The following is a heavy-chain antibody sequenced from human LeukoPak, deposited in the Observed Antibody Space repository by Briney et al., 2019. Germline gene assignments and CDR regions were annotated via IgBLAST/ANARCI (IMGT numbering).Heavy chain of an antibody. V-gene: IGHV3-48*03. CDR2: ISSSGSTI. CDR1: GFTFSSYE. Sequence: GGSLRLSCAASGFTFSSYEMNWVRQAPGKGLEWVSYISSSGSTIYYADSVKGRFTISRDNAKNSLYLQMNSLRAEDTAVYYCAREGYSYGHNWFDPWGQGTLVTVSP. J-gene: IGHJ5*02. D-gene: IGHD5-18*01. CDR3: AREGYSYGHNWFDP.